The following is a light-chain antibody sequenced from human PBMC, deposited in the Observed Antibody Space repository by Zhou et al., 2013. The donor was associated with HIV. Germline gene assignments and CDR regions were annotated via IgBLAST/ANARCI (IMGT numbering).Light chain of an antibody. CDR3: QKYNSAPRT. J-gene: IGKJ1*01. V-gene: IGKV1-13*02. Sequence: AIQLTQSPSSLSASVGDRVTITCRASQGISSALAWYQQKPGKAPKLLIYDASSLESGVPSRFSGSGSGTDFTLTISSLQPEDFATYYCQKYNSAPRTFGQGTRVDIK. CDR1: QGISSA. CDR2: DAS.